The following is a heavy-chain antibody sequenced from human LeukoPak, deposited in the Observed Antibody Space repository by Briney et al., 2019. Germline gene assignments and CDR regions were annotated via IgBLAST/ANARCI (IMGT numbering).Heavy chain of an antibody. D-gene: IGHD3-10*01. J-gene: IGHJ5*02. CDR3: AREGPKVLLWFGENNWFGP. Sequence: TSETLSLTCTVSGGSISSYYWSWIRQPPGKGLEWIGYIYYSGSTNYNPSLKSRVTISVDTSKNQFSLKLSSVTAADTAVYYCAREGPKVLLWFGENNWFGPWGQGTLVTVSS. CDR2: IYYSGST. CDR1: GGSISSYY. V-gene: IGHV4-59*12.